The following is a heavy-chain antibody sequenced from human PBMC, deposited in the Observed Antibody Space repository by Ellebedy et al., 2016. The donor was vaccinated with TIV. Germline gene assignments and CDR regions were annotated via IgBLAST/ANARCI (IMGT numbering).Heavy chain of an antibody. V-gene: IGHV1-3*01. D-gene: IGHD5-18*01. J-gene: IGHJ4*02. CDR1: GYTLTTYA. CDR3: AKQGGYSYGSPFDY. Sequence: AASVKVSCKASGYTLTTYAMHWVRQAPGQRLEWMAWINAGNGSTKYSQKFQGRVTITRDTSATTVYMELSSLRSEDTAVYYCAKQGGYSYGSPFDYWGQGTLVTVSS. CDR2: INAGNGST.